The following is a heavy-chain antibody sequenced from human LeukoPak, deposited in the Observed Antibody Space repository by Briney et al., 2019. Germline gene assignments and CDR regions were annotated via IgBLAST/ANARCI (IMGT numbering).Heavy chain of an antibody. J-gene: IGHJ4*02. CDR2: ISGDGGST. Sequence: PGGSLRLSCAASGFTFDDYAMHWVRQAPGKGLEWVSLISGDGGSTYYADSVKGRFTISRDNSKNSLYLQRNSLRTEDTALYYCAKDMWWDSSGGIDYWGQGTLVTVSS. D-gene: IGHD3-22*01. V-gene: IGHV3-43*02. CDR3: AKDMWWDSSGGIDY. CDR1: GFTFDDYA.